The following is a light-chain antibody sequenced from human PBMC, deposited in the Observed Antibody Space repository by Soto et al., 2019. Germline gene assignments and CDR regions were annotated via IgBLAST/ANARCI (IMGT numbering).Light chain of an antibody. CDR3: QQYDCYPLT. Sequence: DGQRTQTHYTLSASVGDRVTITCRASQSINNLLAWYQQKPGKAPKFLIYDVSTLESGVPSRFSGSGSGTEFTLTISSLQHEDFATYYCQQYDCYPLTFGGVTKVDVK. CDR1: QSINNL. J-gene: IGKJ4*01. V-gene: IGKV1-5*01. CDR2: DVS.